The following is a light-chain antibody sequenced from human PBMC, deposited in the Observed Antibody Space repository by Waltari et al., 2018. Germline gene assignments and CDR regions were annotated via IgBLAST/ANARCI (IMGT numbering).Light chain of an antibody. CDR1: QSISSY. CDR3: QQSYITPIT. CDR2: DAS. J-gene: IGKJ5*01. Sequence: DIQMTQSPSSLSASVGDRVTITCRASQSISSYLNWYQQKPGKAPKLLIYDASRLQSGVPSRXSGSGSGTDFTLTISSXQPEDFATYSCQQSYITPITFGQGTRLDIK. V-gene: IGKV1-39*01.